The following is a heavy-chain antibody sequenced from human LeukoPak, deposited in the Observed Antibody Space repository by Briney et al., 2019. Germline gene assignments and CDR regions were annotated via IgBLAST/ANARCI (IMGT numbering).Heavy chain of an antibody. CDR3: AAEYYYILTGYYGYFQH. D-gene: IGHD3-9*01. CDR1: GFTFSSYG. Sequence: GGSLRLSCAASGFTFSSYGMHWVRPAPGKGLEWVAVISYDGSNKYYADSVKGRFTISRDNSKNTLYLQMNSLRAEDTAVYYCAAEYYYILTGYYGYFQHWGQGTLVTVSS. J-gene: IGHJ1*01. CDR2: ISYDGSNK. V-gene: IGHV3-30*03.